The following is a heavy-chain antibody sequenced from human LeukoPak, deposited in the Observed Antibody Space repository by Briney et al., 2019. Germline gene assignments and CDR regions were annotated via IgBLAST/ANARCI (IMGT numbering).Heavy chain of an antibody. Sequence: TLSLTCTVSGGSISSGSYYWSWLRQPAGKGLEWIVRIYTSESTNYNPSLKSRVTISVDTSKNLFSLKLSSVTAADTAVYYCARDGSGVLRLGDHNYMDVWGKGTTVTVSS. CDR3: ARDGSGVLRLGDHNYMDV. D-gene: IGHD3-16*01. V-gene: IGHV4-61*02. J-gene: IGHJ6*03. CDR1: GGSISSGSYY. CDR2: IYTSEST.